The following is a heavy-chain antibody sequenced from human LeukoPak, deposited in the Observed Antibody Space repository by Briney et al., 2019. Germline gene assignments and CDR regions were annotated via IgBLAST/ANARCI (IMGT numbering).Heavy chain of an antibody. V-gene: IGHV3-23*01. Sequence: GGSLRLSCVVSGISLSNYGMTWVRQTPGKGLEWVSYISERGGGTTYADSVKGRFTISRDTSLNTVYLQMNNLRAEDTAVYYCAKEMEGNVVVPAAEAFDYWGQGTLVTVSS. CDR2: ISERGGGT. CDR3: AKEMEGNVVVPAAEAFDY. D-gene: IGHD2-2*01. CDR1: GISLSNYG. J-gene: IGHJ4*02.